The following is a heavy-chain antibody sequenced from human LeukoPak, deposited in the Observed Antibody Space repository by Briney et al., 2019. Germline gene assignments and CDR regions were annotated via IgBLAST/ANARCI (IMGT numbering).Heavy chain of an antibody. CDR3: ARKWWENWFDS. V-gene: IGHV3-23*01. J-gene: IGHJ5*01. Sequence: PGGSLRLSCAASGFTFKNFVMTWVRQAPGQGLDWVSAISGNTGATYYADSVKGRFTISSDNSKNTLYLQMNSLRAEDTAVYYCARKWWENWFDSWGQGTLVTVSS. CDR1: GFTFKNFV. CDR2: ISGNTGAT. D-gene: IGHD2-15*01.